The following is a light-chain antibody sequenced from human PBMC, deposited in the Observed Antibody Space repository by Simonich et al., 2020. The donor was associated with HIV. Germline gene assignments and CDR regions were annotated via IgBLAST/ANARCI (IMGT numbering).Light chain of an antibody. V-gene: IGKV4-1*01. CDR1: QSVLYSSNNKNY. CDR3: QQYYSNPPT. CDR2: WAS. Sequence: DIVMTQSPDSLAVFLGERATINCKSSQSVLYSSNNKNYLAWYQQKPGQPPKLLIYWASTRESGVPDRFSGSGSGTDFTLTISSLQAEDVAVYYCQQYYSNPPTFGQGTKVEIK. J-gene: IGKJ1*01.